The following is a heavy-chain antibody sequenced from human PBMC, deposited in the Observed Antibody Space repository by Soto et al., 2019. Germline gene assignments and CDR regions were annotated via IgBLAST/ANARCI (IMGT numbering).Heavy chain of an antibody. J-gene: IGHJ6*02. CDR1: GGSISSGGYS. V-gene: IGHV4-61*08. Sequence: PSETLSLTCAVSGGSISSGGYSWSWIRQPPGKGLEWIGYMYYTGTTNYNPSLKSRVTISVDTTKNQFSLKLNSVTAADTAVYYCARDAHCSGGSCYNHYYGMDVWGQGTTVTVSS. CDR3: ARDAHCSGGSCYNHYYGMDV. D-gene: IGHD2-15*01. CDR2: MYYTGTT.